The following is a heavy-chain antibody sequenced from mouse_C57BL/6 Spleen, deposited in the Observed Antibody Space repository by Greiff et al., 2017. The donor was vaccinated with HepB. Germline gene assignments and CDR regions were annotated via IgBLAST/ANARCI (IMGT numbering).Heavy chain of an antibody. CDR3: TTRVGAY. CDR1: GFNIKDDY. J-gene: IGHJ3*01. Sequence: EVQLQESGAELVRPGASVKLSCTASGFNIKDDYMHWVKQRPEQGLEWIGWIDPENGDTEYASKFQGKATITADTSSNTAYLQLSSLTSEDTAVYYCTTRVGAYWGQGTLVTVSA. CDR2: IDPENGDT. D-gene: IGHD1-1*01. V-gene: IGHV14-4*01.